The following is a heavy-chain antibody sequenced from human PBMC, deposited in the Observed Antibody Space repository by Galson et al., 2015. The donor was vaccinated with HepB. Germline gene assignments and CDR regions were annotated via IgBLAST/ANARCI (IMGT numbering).Heavy chain of an antibody. CDR1: GFTFSSFA. Sequence: SLRLSCAASGFTFSSFAMSWVRQAPGKGLQWVSAISGGGGSTYHADSVKGRFTISRDNSKNTLYLQMSSLRAEDTAVYYCAREGMAGTLDYWGQGTLITVSS. D-gene: IGHD6-19*01. CDR2: ISGGGGST. J-gene: IGHJ4*02. CDR3: AREGMAGTLDY. V-gene: IGHV3-23*01.